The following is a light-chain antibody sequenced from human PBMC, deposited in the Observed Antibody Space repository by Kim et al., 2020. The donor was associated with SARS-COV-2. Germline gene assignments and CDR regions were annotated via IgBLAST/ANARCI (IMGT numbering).Light chain of an antibody. V-gene: IGLV3-19*01. J-gene: IGLJ3*02. CDR1: SLRSYY. CDR2: GKN. CDR3: NSRDSSGNWV. Sequence: SSELTQDPAVSVALGQTVRITCQGDSLRSYYASWYQQKPGQAPVLVIYGKNNRPSGIPDRFSGSSSGNTASLTITGAQADDEAVYYCNSRDSSGNWVFGG.